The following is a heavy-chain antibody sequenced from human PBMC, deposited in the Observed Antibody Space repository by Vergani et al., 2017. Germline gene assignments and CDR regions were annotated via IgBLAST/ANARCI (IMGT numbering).Heavy chain of an antibody. D-gene: IGHD5-12*01. Sequence: QVQLVQSGSELKKPGASVKVSCKASGYTFTGYYMHWVRQAPGQGLEWMGWINPNSGGTNYAQKFQGRVTMTRDTSISTVYMELSSLRSEDTAVYYCASIPFSGYGLGDYWGQGTLVTVSS. CDR3: ASIPFSGYGLGDY. V-gene: IGHV1-2*02. CDR2: INPNSGGT. J-gene: IGHJ4*02. CDR1: GYTFTGYY.